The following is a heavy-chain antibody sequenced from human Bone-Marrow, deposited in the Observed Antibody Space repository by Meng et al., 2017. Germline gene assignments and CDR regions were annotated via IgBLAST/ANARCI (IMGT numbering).Heavy chain of an antibody. D-gene: IGHD3-10*01. Sequence: GESLKISCKASGYTFTGYYMHWVRQAPGQGLEWMGWINPNSGGTNYAQKFQGRVTMTRDTSISTAYMELSRLRSDDTAVYYCARIPLWFGEWEGGYWGQGTRVT. J-gene: IGHJ4*02. V-gene: IGHV1-2*02. CDR2: INPNSGGT. CDR1: GYTFTGYY. CDR3: ARIPLWFGEWEGGY.